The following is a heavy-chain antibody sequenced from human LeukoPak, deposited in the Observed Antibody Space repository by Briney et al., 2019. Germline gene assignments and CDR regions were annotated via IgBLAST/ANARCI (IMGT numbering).Heavy chain of an antibody. V-gene: IGHV3-23*01. Sequence: GGSLRLSCAASGFTFSTYAMSWVRQAPGKGLEWVSGISGSGGSTYYADSVKGRFTISRDNSKNTLFLQMNSLSAEDTAVYYCAKGYSTHYEYWGQGTLVTVSS. D-gene: IGHD3-3*01. CDR2: ISGSGGST. CDR3: AKGYSTHYEY. CDR1: GFTFSTYA. J-gene: IGHJ4*02.